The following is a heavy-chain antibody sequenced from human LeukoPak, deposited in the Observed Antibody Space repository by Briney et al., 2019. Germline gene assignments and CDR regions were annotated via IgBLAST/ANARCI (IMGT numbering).Heavy chain of an antibody. CDR1: GFTFSSYA. CDR2: ISNGGGST. V-gene: IGHV3-64*01. CDR3: AKDRNVVLVAATRSDH. J-gene: IGHJ4*02. Sequence: GGSLRLSCAASGFTFSSYAMHWVRQAPGKGLEYVSAISNGGGSTHYANSVKGRFTISRDNPKNTLYLQMNSLRAEDTAVYYCAKDRNVVLVAATRSDHWGQGTLVTVSS. D-gene: IGHD2-15*01.